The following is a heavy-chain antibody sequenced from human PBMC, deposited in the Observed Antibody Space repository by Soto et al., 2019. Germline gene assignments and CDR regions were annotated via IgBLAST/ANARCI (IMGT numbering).Heavy chain of an antibody. D-gene: IGHD3-16*01. CDR1: GYTFTSYG. J-gene: IGHJ6*03. CDR2: ISASNGNT. V-gene: IGHV1-18*01. CDR3: ARGGDPYYYYMDV. Sequence: ASVKVSCKASGYTFTSYGISWVRQAPGQRLEWMGWISASNGNTNYAQKLQGRVTMTTDTSPSKAYMELRSLRTDDTAVYYCARGGDPYYYYMDVWGKGTTVTVSS.